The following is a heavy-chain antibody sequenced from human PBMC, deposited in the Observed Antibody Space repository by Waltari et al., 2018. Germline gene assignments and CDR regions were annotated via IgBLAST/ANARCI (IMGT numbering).Heavy chain of an antibody. CDR3: TKDVTAAGSAQFDY. V-gene: IGHV3-9*03. CDR1: GFTFDDYA. J-gene: IGHJ4*02. D-gene: IGHD6-13*01. Sequence: EVQVVESGGGLVQPGRSLRVSCAAPGFTFDDYAVHWVRQGPGKGLEWVAGISWNSGWIGYADSVKGRFTISRDNAKNSLHLQMNSLRAEDMALYYCTKDVTAAGSAQFDYWGQGTLVSVSS. CDR2: ISWNSGWI.